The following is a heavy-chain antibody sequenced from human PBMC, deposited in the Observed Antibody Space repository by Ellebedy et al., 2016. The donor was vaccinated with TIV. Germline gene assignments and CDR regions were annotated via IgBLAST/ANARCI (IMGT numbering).Heavy chain of an antibody. CDR2: ISAYSGST. Sequence: AASVKVSCKASGYTFTSYGVSWVRQAPGQGLEWMGWISAYSGSTNYAQQLQGRVTITTDTSTSTAYMEVRSLRSDDTAIYFCARGVLIRYFDWLPPEPYYFDYWGQGTLVTVSP. CDR3: ARGVLIRYFDWLPPEPYYFDY. V-gene: IGHV1-18*01. D-gene: IGHD3-9*01. J-gene: IGHJ4*02. CDR1: GYTFTSYG.